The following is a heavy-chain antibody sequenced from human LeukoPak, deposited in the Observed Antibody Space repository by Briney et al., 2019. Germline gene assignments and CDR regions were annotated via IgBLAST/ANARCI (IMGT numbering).Heavy chain of an antibody. CDR3: ARDHRGSGSRYYYYYMDV. D-gene: IGHD3-10*01. Sequence: GGSLRLSCAVSGFTLSTYWMSWVRQAPGKGLVWVSRINSDGSSTSYADSVKGRFTISRDNAKNTLYLQMNSLRAEDTAVYYCARDHRGSGSRYYYYYMDVWGKGTTVTISS. J-gene: IGHJ6*03. CDR2: INSDGSST. CDR1: GFTLSTYW. V-gene: IGHV3-74*01.